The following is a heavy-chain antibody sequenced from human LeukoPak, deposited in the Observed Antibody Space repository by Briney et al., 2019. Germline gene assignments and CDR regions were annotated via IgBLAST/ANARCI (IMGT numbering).Heavy chain of an antibody. D-gene: IGHD3-22*01. CDR1: GYTLTELS. J-gene: IGHJ6*02. CDR2: IIPIFGTA. CDR3: ARGPYDSSGYYRDYYYYGMDV. V-gene: IGHV1-69*13. Sequence: ASVKVSCKVSGYTLTELSMHWVRQAPGKGLEWMGGIIPIFGTANYAQKFQGRVTITADESTSTAYMELSSLRSEDTAVYYCARGPYDSSGYYRDYYYYGMDVWGQGTTVTVSS.